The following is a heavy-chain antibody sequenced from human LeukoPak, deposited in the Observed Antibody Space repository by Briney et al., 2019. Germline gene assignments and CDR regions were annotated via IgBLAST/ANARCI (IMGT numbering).Heavy chain of an antibody. D-gene: IGHD3-22*01. Sequence: GGSLRLSCAASGFTFSSYSMNWVRQAPRKGLEWVSSISSSSSYIYYADSVKGRFTISRDNAKNSLYLQMNSLRAEDTAVYYCARDFHYYDSSGYQNWFDPWGQGTLVTVSS. CDR2: ISSSSSYI. CDR3: ARDFHYYDSSGYQNWFDP. V-gene: IGHV3-21*01. CDR1: GFTFSSYS. J-gene: IGHJ5*02.